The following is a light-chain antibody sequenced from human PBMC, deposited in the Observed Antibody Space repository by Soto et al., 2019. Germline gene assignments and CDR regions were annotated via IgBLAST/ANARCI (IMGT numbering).Light chain of an antibody. Sequence: QAALTQPPSASGSPGQAVPISCTGTSSDVGGYTYVSWYQQHPGKAPKLMIYEVSKRPSGVPDRFSGSKSGNTASLTVSGLQAEDEADYYCSSYAGSNIVVFGGGTQVPVL. CDR3: SSYAGSNIVV. V-gene: IGLV2-8*01. CDR2: EVS. J-gene: IGLJ2*01. CDR1: SSDVGGYTY.